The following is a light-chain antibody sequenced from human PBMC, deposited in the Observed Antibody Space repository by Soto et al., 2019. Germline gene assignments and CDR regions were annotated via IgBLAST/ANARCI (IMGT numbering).Light chain of an antibody. J-gene: IGKJ1*01. Sequence: ITQSPFCMPLPSGKSGTFTWRASQGISSYLAWYQQKPGKAHKLLIYAASTLQSGVPSRFSGSGSGTDFTLTISGLQSEDFATYYCQQYYSYTRTCGQGTKVDIK. CDR1: QGISSY. V-gene: IGKV1-8*01. CDR2: AAS. CDR3: QQYYSYTRT.